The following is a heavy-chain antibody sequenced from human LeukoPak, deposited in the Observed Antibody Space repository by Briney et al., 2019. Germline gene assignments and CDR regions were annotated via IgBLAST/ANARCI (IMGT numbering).Heavy chain of an antibody. CDR1: GGSISSYY. D-gene: IGHD4-17*01. CDR2: IYYSGST. V-gene: IGHV4-59*08. J-gene: IGHJ4*02. Sequence: PSETLSLTCTVSGGSISSYYWSWIRQPPGKGLEWIGYIYYSGSTNYNPSLKSRVTISVDTSKNQFSLKLSSVTAADTAVYYCARHASHDYGDFQLSYWGQGTLVTVSS. CDR3: ARHASHDYGDFQLSY.